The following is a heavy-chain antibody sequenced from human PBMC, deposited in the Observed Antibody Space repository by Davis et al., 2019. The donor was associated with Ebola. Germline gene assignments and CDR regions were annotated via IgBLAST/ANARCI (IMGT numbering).Heavy chain of an antibody. Sequence: AASVKVSCKASGYTFTSYDINWVRQATGQGLEWMGWMNPNSGNTGYAQKFQGRITMTRNISISTAYMELSSLRSDDTAVYYCARSYCSGGVCPGAGWIHPWGQGTLVTVSS. CDR2: MNPNSGNT. CDR3: ARSYCSGGVCPGAGWIHP. J-gene: IGHJ5*02. V-gene: IGHV1-8*01. CDR1: GYTFTSYD. D-gene: IGHD2-8*02.